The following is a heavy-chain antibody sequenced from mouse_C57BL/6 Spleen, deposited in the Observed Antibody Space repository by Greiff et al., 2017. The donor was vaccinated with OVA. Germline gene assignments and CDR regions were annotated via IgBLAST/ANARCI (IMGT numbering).Heavy chain of an antibody. D-gene: IGHD2-1*01. CDR3: ARGESPYGNYHFDY. J-gene: IGHJ2*01. CDR2: IWSGGST. CDR1: GFSLTSYG. V-gene: IGHV2-2*01. Sequence: VQLVESGPGLVQPSQSLSITCTVSGFSLTSYGVHWVRQSPGKGLEWLGVIWSGGSTDYNAAFISRLSISKDNSKSQVFFKMNSLQADDTAIYYCARGESPYGNYHFDYWGQGTTLTVSS.